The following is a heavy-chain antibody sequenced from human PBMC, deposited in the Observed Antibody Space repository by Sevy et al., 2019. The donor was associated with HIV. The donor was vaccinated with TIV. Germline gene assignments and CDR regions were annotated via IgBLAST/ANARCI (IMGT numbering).Heavy chain of an antibody. CDR3: AKDITVSSEVDFDY. CDR1: GFTFSSYA. Sequence: GGSLRLSCAASGFTFSSYAMSWVRQAPGKGLEWVSASSGSGGSTYYADSVKGRFTISRDNSKNTLYLQMNSLKAEDTGVYYCAKDITVSSEVDFDYWGQGTLVTVSS. J-gene: IGHJ4*02. D-gene: IGHD3-3*01. V-gene: IGHV3-23*01. CDR2: SSGSGGST.